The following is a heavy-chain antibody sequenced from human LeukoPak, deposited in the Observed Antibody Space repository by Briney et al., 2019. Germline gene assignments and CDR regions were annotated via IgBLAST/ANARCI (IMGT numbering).Heavy chain of an antibody. CDR3: ASSAPNVGDAFDI. J-gene: IGHJ3*02. Sequence: ASVKVSCKASGYTFTSYYMHWVRQAPGQGLEWMGIINPSGGSTSYAQKFQGRVTMTRDTSTSTVYMELSSLRSEDTAVYYCASSAPNVGDAFDIWGQGTMVTVSS. CDR1: GYTFTSYY. V-gene: IGHV1-46*01. CDR2: INPSGGST.